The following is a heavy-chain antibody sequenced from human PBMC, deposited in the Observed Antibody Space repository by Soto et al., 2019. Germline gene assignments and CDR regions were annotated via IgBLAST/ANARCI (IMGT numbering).Heavy chain of an antibody. J-gene: IGHJ4*02. Sequence: SETLSLTCAVYGGSFSGYYWSWIRQPPGKGLEWIGEINHSGSTNYNPSLKSRVTISVDTSKNQFSLKLSSVTAADTAVYYCARGKSSWYEDYWDQGTLVTVSS. D-gene: IGHD6-13*01. CDR1: GGSFSGYY. V-gene: IGHV4-34*01. CDR2: INHSGST. CDR3: ARGKSSWYEDY.